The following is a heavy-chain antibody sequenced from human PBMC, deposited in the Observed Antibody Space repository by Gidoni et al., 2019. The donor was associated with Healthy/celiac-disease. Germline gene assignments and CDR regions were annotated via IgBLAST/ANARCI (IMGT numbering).Heavy chain of an antibody. CDR1: GFPFSSYG. CDR2: ISYDGSNK. D-gene: IGHD3-9*01. J-gene: IGHJ4*02. CDR3: AKDGPPTAILTGYQGGYFDY. V-gene: IGHV3-30*18. Sequence: QVQLVESGGGVVQPGRSLRPSCAASGFPFSSYGMHWVRQAPGKGLEWVAVISYDGSNKYYADSVKGRFTISRDNSKNTLYLQMNSLRAEDTAVYYCAKDGPPTAILTGYQGGYFDYWGQGTLVTVSS.